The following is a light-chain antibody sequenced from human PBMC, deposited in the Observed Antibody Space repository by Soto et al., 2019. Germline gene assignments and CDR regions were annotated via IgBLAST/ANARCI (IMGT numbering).Light chain of an antibody. CDR1: QSISSY. Sequence: DIQMTQSPSSLSASVGDRVTITCRASQSISSYLNWYQQKPGKAPKLLIYAASSLQSGVQSRFSGSGSGTDFTLTISSLQPADFATYYCQKSYSTPTFGQGTKLEIK. CDR3: QKSYSTPT. CDR2: AAS. J-gene: IGKJ2*01. V-gene: IGKV1-39*01.